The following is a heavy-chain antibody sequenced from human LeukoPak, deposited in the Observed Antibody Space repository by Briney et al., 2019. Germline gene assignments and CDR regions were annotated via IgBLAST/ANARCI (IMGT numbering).Heavy chain of an antibody. CDR2: IKPDVSEI. J-gene: IGHJ5*02. V-gene: IGHV3-7*03. CDR3: AKGGSLNWFDP. Sequence: GGSLRLSCAASGFTFSNYWMSWVRQAPGKGLEWVANIKPDVSEIYYVDSVKGRFTISRDNAKNYLYLQMNSLRAEDTAVYYCAKGGSLNWFDPWGQGTLVTVSS. CDR1: GFTFSNYW. D-gene: IGHD6-25*01.